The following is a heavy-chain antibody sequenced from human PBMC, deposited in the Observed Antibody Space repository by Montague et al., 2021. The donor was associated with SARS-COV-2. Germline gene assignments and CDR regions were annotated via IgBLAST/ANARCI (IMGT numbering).Heavy chain of an antibody. Sequence: SETLSLTCAVYGGSFSGYYWSWIRQPPGKGLEWIGEINHSGSANYNPSLKSRVTISVDTSKNQFSLKLSSVTAADTAVYYCARSSGSSYPGLFDSWGQGTLVTVSS. J-gene: IGHJ4*02. CDR1: GGSFSGYY. CDR3: ARSSGSSYPGLFDS. D-gene: IGHD1-26*01. V-gene: IGHV4-34*01. CDR2: INHSGSA.